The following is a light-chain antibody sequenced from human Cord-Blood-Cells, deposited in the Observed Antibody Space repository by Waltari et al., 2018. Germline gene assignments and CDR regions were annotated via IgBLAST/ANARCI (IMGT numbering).Light chain of an antibody. V-gene: IGLV2-14*01. Sequence: QAALTQPASVSGSPGQSITIPCPGTSSEVGGYNYCLWYQQHPGKAPKLLIFDVSNRPSGVSNRFSGSKSGNTASLTISGLQAEDEADYYCSSYTSSSTLVFGGGTKLTVL. CDR2: DVS. CDR3: SSYTSSSTLV. J-gene: IGLJ3*02. CDR1: SSEVGGYNY.